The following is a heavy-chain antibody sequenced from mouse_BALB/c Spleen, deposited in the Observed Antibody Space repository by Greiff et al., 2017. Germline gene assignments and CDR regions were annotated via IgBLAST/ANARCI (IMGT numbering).Heavy chain of an antibody. D-gene: IGHD1-1*01. Sequence: VQLQQSGPELVKPGASVKMSCKASGYTFTSYVMHWVKQKPGQGLEWIGYINPYNDGTKYNEKFKGKATLTSDKSSSTAYMELSSLTSEDSAVYYCARLTTVEGNWYFDVWGAGTTVTVSS. J-gene: IGHJ1*01. CDR3: ARLTTVEGNWYFDV. V-gene: IGHV1-14*01. CDR1: GYTFTSYV. CDR2: INPYNDGT.